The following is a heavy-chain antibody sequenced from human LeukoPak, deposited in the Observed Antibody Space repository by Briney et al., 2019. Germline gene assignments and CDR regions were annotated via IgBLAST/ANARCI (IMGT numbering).Heavy chain of an antibody. CDR3: ASVFDS. CDR1: GW. CDR2: INGLGTAT. Sequence: PGGSLRLSCAGSGWMHWVRQVPGKGLVWVSDINGLGTATYYADSVKGRFTISRDNSKNTVSLQMNSLRAEDTAVYYCASVFDSWGQGFLVTVSS. J-gene: IGHJ4*02. V-gene: IGHV3-74*01.